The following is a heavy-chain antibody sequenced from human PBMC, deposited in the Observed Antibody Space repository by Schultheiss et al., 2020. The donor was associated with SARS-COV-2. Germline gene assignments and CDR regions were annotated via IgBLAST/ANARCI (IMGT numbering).Heavy chain of an antibody. V-gene: IGHV3-21*01. J-gene: IGHJ2*01. Sequence: GESLKISCAASGFTFSSYSMNWVRQAPGKGLEWVSSISSSSSYIYYADSVKGRFTISRDNAKNSLYLQMNSLRAEDTAVYYCARDLYPYDYGDYGWYFDLWGRGTLVTVSS. CDR2: ISSSSSYI. D-gene: IGHD4-17*01. CDR3: ARDLYPYDYGDYGWYFDL. CDR1: GFTFSSYS.